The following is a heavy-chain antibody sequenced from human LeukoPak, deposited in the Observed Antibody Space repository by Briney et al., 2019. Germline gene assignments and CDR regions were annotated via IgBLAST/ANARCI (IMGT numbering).Heavy chain of an antibody. V-gene: IGHV3-74*01. Sequence: TGGYLRLSCAASGFTFSSYWMHWVRQAPGKGLVWVSRINSDGSSTSYADSVKGRFTSSRDNAKNTLYLQMNSLRAEDTAVYYCAREGARFDDAFDIWGQGTMVTVSS. J-gene: IGHJ3*02. CDR3: AREGARFDDAFDI. CDR2: INSDGSST. CDR1: GFTFSSYW. D-gene: IGHD3-10*01.